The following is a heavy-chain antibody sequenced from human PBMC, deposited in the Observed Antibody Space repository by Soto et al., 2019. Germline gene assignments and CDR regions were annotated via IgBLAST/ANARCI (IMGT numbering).Heavy chain of an antibody. V-gene: IGHV3-33*01. CDR3: ARDNRYYGSGSIAH. CDR1: GFTFSGYG. CDR2: IWYDGSSK. J-gene: IGHJ4*02. D-gene: IGHD3-10*01. Sequence: QVQLVESGGGVVQPGRSLRLSCAASGFTFSGYGMHWGRQAPGKGLEWVAVIWYDGSSKDYADYVKGRFTISGDNSKNALYLEMNGLRGEDTAVYYCARDNRYYGSGSIAHWGQGTLVTVSS.